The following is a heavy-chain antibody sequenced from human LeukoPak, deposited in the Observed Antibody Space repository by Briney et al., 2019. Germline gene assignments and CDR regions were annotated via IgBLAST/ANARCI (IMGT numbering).Heavy chain of an antibody. J-gene: IGHJ4*02. D-gene: IGHD2-2*01. V-gene: IGHV1-18*01. Sequence: ASVKVSCKASGYTFTSYGISWVRQAPGQGLEWMGWISAYNGNTNYAQKLQGRVTMTADTSTSTAYMELRSLRSDDTAVYYCARGGVSTRYCSITNCYLTPIDYWGQGTLVTVSS. CDR2: ISAYNGNT. CDR3: ARGGVSTRYCSITNCYLTPIDY. CDR1: GYTFTSYG.